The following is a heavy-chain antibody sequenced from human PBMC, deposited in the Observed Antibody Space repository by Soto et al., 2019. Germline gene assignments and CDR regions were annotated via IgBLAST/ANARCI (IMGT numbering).Heavy chain of an antibody. D-gene: IGHD4-17*01. V-gene: IGHV1-69*13. J-gene: IGHJ4*02. CDR1: GGTFSSYA. CDR2: IIPIFGTA. Sequence: SVKVSCKASGGTFSSYAISWVRQAPGQGLEWVGGIIPIFGTANYAQKFQGRVTITADESTSTAYMELSSLRSEDTAVYYCARGSRGLRQLFFDYWGQGTLVTVSS. CDR3: ARGSRGLRQLFFDY.